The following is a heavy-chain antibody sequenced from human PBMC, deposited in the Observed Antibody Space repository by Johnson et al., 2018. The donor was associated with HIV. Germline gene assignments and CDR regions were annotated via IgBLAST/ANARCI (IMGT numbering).Heavy chain of an antibody. CDR1: GFTFSSYA. J-gene: IGHJ3*02. CDR3: ARARWRVEDAFDI. CDR2: ISYDGSNK. Sequence: QVQLVESGGGVVQPGRSLRLSCAASGFTFSSYAMHWVRQAPGKGLEWVAVISYDGSNKYYADSVKGRFTISRDNSKNTLYLQMNSLRAEDTAVYYCARARWRVEDAFDIWGQGTMVTVSS. D-gene: IGHD4-23*01. V-gene: IGHV3-30*04.